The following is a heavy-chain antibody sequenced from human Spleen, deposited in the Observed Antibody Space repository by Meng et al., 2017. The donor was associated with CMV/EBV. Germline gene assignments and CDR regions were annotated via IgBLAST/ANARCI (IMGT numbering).Heavy chain of an antibody. CDR2: INPSDGNT. D-gene: IGHD6-19*01. Sequence: ASVKVSCKASGYTFTNYYMNWVRQAPGQGLEWMGIINPSDGNTDYAQNFQGRVTLTRDTSTSTAYMELRSLRSDDTAVYYCARVEGGYSSGWAFDYWGQGTLVTVSS. CDR1: GYTFTNYY. J-gene: IGHJ4*02. CDR3: ARVEGGYSSGWAFDY. V-gene: IGHV1-46*01.